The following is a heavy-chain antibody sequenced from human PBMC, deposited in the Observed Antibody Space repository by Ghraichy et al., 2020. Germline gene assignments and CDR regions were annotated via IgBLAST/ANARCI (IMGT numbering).Heavy chain of an antibody. Sequence: SETQSLTCTVSGGSISSSSYYWGWIRQPPGKGLEWIGSIYYSGDTYYNPSLKSRVTISVDTSKNQFSLKVSSVTAADTAVYYCARHSEHSRFDSWGQGTLVTVSS. D-gene: IGHD1-14*01. J-gene: IGHJ4*02. CDR3: ARHSEHSRFDS. V-gene: IGHV4-39*01. CDR1: GGSISSSSYY. CDR2: IYYSGDT.